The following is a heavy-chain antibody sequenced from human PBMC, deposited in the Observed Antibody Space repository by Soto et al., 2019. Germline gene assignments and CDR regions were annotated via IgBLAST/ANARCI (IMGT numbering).Heavy chain of an antibody. V-gene: IGHV1-69*13. CDR2: IIPIFGTA. J-gene: IGHJ6*02. Sequence: SVKVSCKASGGTFSSYAISWVRQAPGQGLEWMGGIIPIFGTANYAQKFQGRVTITADESTSTAYMEPSSLRSEDTAVYYCAQGCSSTSCYGGDSYYYYGMDVWGQGTTVTVPS. CDR3: AQGCSSTSCYGGDSYYYYGMDV. D-gene: IGHD2-2*01. CDR1: GGTFSSYA.